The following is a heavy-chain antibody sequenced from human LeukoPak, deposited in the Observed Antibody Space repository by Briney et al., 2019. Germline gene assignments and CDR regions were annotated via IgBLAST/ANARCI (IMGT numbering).Heavy chain of an antibody. V-gene: IGHV4-34*01. J-gene: IGHJ4*02. D-gene: IGHD2-21*01. Sequence: PSETLSLTCAVYGGSFSGYYWSWIRQPPGKGLEWIGEINHSGSTNYNPSLKSRVTISVDTSKNQFSLKLSSVTAADTAVYYCARVLQAYLFDYWGQGTLVTVSS. CDR2: INHSGST. CDR3: ARVLQAYLFDY. CDR1: GGSFSGYY.